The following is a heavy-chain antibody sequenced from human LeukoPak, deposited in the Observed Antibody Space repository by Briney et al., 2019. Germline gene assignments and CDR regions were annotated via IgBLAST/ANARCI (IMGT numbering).Heavy chain of an antibody. Sequence: AGGSLRLSCAASGFTFTDYTMHWVRQAPGKGLEWVSGISWNSGSTYYADSVKGRFTISRDNSKNTLYLQMNSLRAEDTAVYYCARAPQVYYGSGRPFDYWGQGTLVTVSS. D-gene: IGHD3-10*01. CDR2: ISWNSGST. CDR3: ARAPQVYYGSGRPFDY. V-gene: IGHV3-23*01. J-gene: IGHJ4*02. CDR1: GFTFTDYT.